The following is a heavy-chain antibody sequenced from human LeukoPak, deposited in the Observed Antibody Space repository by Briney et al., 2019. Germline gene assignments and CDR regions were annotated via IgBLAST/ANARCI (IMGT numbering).Heavy chain of an antibody. CDR3: ARAIHDYGDYYYYYGMDV. D-gene: IGHD4-17*01. J-gene: IGHJ6*02. CDR2: IYYSGST. V-gene: IGHV4-31*03. Sequence: TLSLTCTVSGGSISSGGYYWSWIRQHPGKGLEWIGYIYYSGSTYYNPSLKNRVTISVDTSKNQFSLKLSSVTAADTAVYYCARAIHDYGDYYYYYGMDVWGQGTTVTVSS. CDR1: GGSISSGGYY.